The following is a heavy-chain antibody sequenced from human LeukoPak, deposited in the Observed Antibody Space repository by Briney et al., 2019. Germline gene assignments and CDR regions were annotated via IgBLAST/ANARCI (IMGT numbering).Heavy chain of an antibody. V-gene: IGHV4-59*08. D-gene: IGHD2/OR15-2a*01. Sequence: QXXGXGXEWIAYISDIASINYNPSLKSRVTISLDTSKNQFSLKLSSVTAADTAVYYCAGHHPRNTVDFWGQGTLVTVSS. CDR2: ISDIASI. J-gene: IGHJ4*02. CDR3: AGHHPRNTVDF.